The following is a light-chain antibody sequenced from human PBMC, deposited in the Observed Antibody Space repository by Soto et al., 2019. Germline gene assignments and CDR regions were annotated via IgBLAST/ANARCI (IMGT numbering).Light chain of an antibody. CDR3: QQAFSAEWT. CDR2: TSF. CDR1: QSIGTF. Sequence: IQMTQSPSCLSASVGDRVSITCRASQSIGTFLNWYQQKPGEAPNLLIHTSFTLYSGVPSRFSGTGSGTDFTLTISSLQPEDFATYFCQQAFSAEWTFGQGTKVDIK. V-gene: IGKV1-39*01. J-gene: IGKJ1*01.